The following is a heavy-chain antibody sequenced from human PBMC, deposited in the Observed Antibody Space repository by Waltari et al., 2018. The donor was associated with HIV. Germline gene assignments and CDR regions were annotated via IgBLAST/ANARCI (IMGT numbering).Heavy chain of an antibody. CDR1: GGSISSSSYY. Sequence: QLQLQESGPGLVKPSETLSLTCTVSGGSISSSSYYWGWIRQPPGKGLEWIGSIYYSGSTYYNPSLKSRVTISVDTSKNQFSLKLSSVTAADTAVYYCAREGYYGSGSYYRYLGTDYWGQGTLVTVSS. J-gene: IGHJ4*02. CDR3: AREGYYGSGSYYRYLGTDY. V-gene: IGHV4-39*02. CDR2: IYYSGST. D-gene: IGHD3-10*01.